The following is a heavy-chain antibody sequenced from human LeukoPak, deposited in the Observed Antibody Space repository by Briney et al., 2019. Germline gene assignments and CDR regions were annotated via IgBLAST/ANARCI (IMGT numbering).Heavy chain of an antibody. V-gene: IGHV1-18*01. CDR2: ISAYNGNT. J-gene: IGHJ5*02. D-gene: IGHD1-7*01. CDR1: GYTFTSYG. Sequence: GASVKVSCKASGYTFTSYGISWVRQAPGQGLEWMGWISAYNGNTNYAQKLQGRVTMTTDTSTSTAYMELRSLRSDDTAVYYCARVKSRGDWNYVWTERVDPWGQGTLVTVSS. CDR3: ARVKSRGDWNYVWTERVDP.